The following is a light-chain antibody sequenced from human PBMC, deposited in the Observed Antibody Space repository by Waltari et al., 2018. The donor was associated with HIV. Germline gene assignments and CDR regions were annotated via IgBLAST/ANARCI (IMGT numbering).Light chain of an antibody. CDR2: AAS. CDR3: QQLNSYTQIT. V-gene: IGKV1-9*01. Sequence: DIQLTQAPSFQPASLRDRVSITCRASQGISTYLAWYQQKPGKAPKLLIYAASTLQSGVPSRFSGSGSGTEFTLTIGGLQPEDFATYYCQQLNSYTQITFGGGTKVEIK. J-gene: IGKJ4*01. CDR1: QGISTY.